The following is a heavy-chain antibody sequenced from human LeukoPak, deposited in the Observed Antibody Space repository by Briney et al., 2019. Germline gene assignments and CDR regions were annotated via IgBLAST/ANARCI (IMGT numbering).Heavy chain of an antibody. CDR1: GYTFTGYY. Sequence: ASVKVSCKASGYTFTGYYMHWVRQTPGQGLEWMGWINPNSGGINYAQKFQGRVTMTRDTSISTAHMELSRLRSDDTAVYYCARITKYYYDSSGPKGAFDIWGQGTMVTVSS. D-gene: IGHD3-22*01. V-gene: IGHV1-2*02. J-gene: IGHJ3*02. CDR2: INPNSGGI. CDR3: ARITKYYYDSSGPKGAFDI.